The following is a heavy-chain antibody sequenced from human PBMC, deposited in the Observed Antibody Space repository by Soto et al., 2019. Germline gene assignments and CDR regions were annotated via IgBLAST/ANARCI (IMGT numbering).Heavy chain of an antibody. CDR1: GFTFSSYD. CDR3: ARDRRVTTAHYYYYYMDV. CDR2: IGTAGDT. Sequence: GGSLRLSCAASGFTFSSYDMHWVRQATGKGLEWVSAIGTAGDTYYPGSVKGRFTISRENAKNSLYLQMNSLRAGDTAVYYCARDRRVTTAHYYYYYMDVWGKGTTVTVSS. D-gene: IGHD4-17*01. V-gene: IGHV3-13*01. J-gene: IGHJ6*03.